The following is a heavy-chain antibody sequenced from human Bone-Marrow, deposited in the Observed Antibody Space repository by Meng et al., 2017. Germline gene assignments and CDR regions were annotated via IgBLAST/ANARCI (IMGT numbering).Heavy chain of an antibody. CDR2: INDVFGTI. Sequence: SVKVSCKASGGIFSSYVIGWVRQAPGQGLEWMGGINDVFGTINYAQKFQGRVTITTDESTSTAYMELTRLTSEDTAVYYCARKAGNCISTSCYSLDYWGQGTLVTVSS. CDR1: GGIFSSYV. D-gene: IGHD2-2*01. J-gene: IGHJ4*02. V-gene: IGHV1-69*05. CDR3: ARKAGNCISTSCYSLDY.